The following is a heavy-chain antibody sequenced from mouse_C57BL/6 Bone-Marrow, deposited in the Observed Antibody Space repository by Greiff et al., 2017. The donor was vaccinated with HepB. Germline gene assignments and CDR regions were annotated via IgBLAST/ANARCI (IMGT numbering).Heavy chain of an antibody. CDR2: IDPETGGT. CDR1: GYTFTDYE. V-gene: IGHV1-15*01. CDR3: TRYYGNYGWFAY. Sequence: VQLQQSGAELVRPGASVTLSCKASGYTFTDYEMHWVKQTPVHGLEWIGAIDPETGGTAYNQKFKGKAILTADKSSSTAYMELRSLTSEDSAVYYCTRYYGNYGWFAYWGQGTLVTVSA. J-gene: IGHJ3*01. D-gene: IGHD2-1*01.